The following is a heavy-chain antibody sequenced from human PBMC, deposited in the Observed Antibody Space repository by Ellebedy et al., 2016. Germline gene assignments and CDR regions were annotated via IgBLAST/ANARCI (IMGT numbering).Heavy chain of an antibody. J-gene: IGHJ4*02. D-gene: IGHD2-15*01. CDR3: ATRPGVVVAEGADS. CDR2: ISGSGGST. V-gene: IGHV3-23*01. CDR1: GFTFSSYA. Sequence: GESLKISCAASGFTFSSYAMSWVRQAPGKGLEWVSAISGSGGSTYYADSVKGRFTISRDNSKNTLYLQMNSLRAEDTAVYYCATRPGVVVAEGADSWGQGTLVTVSS.